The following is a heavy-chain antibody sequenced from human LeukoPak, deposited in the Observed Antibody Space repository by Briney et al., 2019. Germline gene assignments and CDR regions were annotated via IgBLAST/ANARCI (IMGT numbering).Heavy chain of an antibody. CDR3: AKDTYYYDSGGYYFDY. CDR2: ISGSGGST. Sequence: GGSLRLSCAASGFTFSSYAMSWVRQAPGKGLEWVSAISGSGGSTYYADSVKGRFTISRDNSKNTLYLQMNSLRAEDTAVYYCAKDTYYYDSGGYYFDYWGQGTLVTVSS. CDR1: GFTFSSYA. V-gene: IGHV3-23*01. D-gene: IGHD3-22*01. J-gene: IGHJ4*02.